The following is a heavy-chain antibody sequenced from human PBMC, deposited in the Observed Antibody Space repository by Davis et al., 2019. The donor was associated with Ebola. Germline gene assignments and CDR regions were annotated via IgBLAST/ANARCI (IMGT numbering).Heavy chain of an antibody. CDR1: GFTFSSYE. CDR3: AKDLGGYYSNPLYYFDY. V-gene: IGHV3-48*03. Sequence: GESLKISCAASGFTFSSYEMNWVRQAPGKGLEWVSYISSSGSTIYYADSVKGRFTISRDNSKNTLYLQMNSLRAEDTAVYYCAKDLGGYYSNPLYYFDYWGQGTLVTVSS. D-gene: IGHD4-11*01. J-gene: IGHJ4*02. CDR2: ISSSGSTI.